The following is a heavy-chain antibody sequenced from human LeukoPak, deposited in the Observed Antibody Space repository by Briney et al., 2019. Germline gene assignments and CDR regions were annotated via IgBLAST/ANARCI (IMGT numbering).Heavy chain of an antibody. D-gene: IGHD4-23*01. Sequence: PGRSLRPPCAAPGFPLSSYGLHWVRQAPGKGLEWGALILYDGSNKYYADSVKGRFTISRDNSKNTLYLQMNSLRAEDTAVYYCAKVYGGNGNDAFDICGQGTMVTASS. CDR3: AKVYGGNGNDAFDI. CDR1: GFPLSSYG. J-gene: IGHJ3*02. V-gene: IGHV3-30*18. CDR2: ILYDGSNK.